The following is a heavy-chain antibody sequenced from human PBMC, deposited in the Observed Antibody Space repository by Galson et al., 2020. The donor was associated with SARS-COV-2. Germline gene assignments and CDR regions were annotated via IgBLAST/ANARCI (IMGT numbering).Heavy chain of an antibody. CDR2: FDPEDGET. CDR1: GYTLTELS. CDR3: ATVPPLYYDSSGYYRFDY. D-gene: IGHD3-22*01. Sequence: ASVKVPCKVSGYTLTELSMHWVRQAPGKGLEWMGGFDPEDGETIYAQKFQGRVTMTEDTSTDTAYMELSSLRSEDTAVYYCATVPPLYYDSSGYYRFDYWGQGTLVTVSS. J-gene: IGHJ4*02. V-gene: IGHV1-24*01.